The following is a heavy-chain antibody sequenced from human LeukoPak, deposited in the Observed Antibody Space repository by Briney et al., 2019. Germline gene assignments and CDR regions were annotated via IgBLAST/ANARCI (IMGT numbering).Heavy chain of an antibody. CDR1: GFTFSSYA. J-gene: IGHJ4*02. CDR2: ISSNGGST. CDR3: ARGERWLLPPTDY. Sequence: GGSLRLSCAASGFTFSSYAMHWVRQAPGKGLEYVSAISSNGGSTYYANSVKGRFTISRDNSKNTLYLQMNSLRAEDTAVYYCARGERWLLPPTDYWGQGTLVTVSS. V-gene: IGHV3-64*01. D-gene: IGHD5-24*01.